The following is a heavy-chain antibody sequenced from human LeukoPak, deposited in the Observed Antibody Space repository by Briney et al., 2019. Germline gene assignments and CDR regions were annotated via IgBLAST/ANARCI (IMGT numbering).Heavy chain of an antibody. V-gene: IGHV3-23*01. CDR3: AKGSDYGGNSDYFDY. CDR1: GFTFSSYG. D-gene: IGHD4-23*01. Sequence: PGGSLRLSCAASGFTFSSYGMSWVRQAPGKGLEWVSALSGSGGSKYYADSVKGRFTPSRDNSKNTLFLQMNSLRAEDTAVYYCAKGSDYGGNSDYFDYWGQGTLVTVSS. J-gene: IGHJ4*02. CDR2: LSGSGGSK.